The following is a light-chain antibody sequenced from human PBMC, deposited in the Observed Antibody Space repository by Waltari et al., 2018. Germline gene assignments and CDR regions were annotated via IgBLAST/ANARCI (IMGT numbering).Light chain of an antibody. CDR1: QSVGGN. J-gene: IGKJ5*01. CDR2: DAA. Sequence: EIVLTQSPATLSLSPGQRGTLSCRASQSVGGNLAWYQQQHRQPPSLLIYDAANRATGIPARFSGSRSGTAFTLTISSLEPEDFAVYYCQQRHTWPSLTFGQGTRLDI. CDR3: QQRHTWPSLT. V-gene: IGKV3-11*01.